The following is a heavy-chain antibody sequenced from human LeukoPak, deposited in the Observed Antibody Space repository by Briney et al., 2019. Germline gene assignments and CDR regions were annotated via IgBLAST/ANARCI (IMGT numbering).Heavy chain of an antibody. Sequence: SETLSLTCTVSGDSIRSYYWNWIRQPPGKGLEWIGYNYYTGSTNYNPSLKSRVTISLDTSKNQFSLKLSSVTAADTAVYYCAGNVAAAGPDYFDYWGQGTLVTVSS. V-gene: IGHV4-59*01. CDR3: AGNVAAAGPDYFDY. J-gene: IGHJ4*02. D-gene: IGHD6-13*01. CDR2: NYYTGST. CDR1: GDSIRSYY.